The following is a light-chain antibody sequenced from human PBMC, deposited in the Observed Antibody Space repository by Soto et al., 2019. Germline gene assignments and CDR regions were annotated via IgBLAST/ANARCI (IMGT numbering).Light chain of an antibody. J-gene: IGKJ4*01. CDR3: QQYTAWPLT. CDR2: FAS. CDR1: QTVYNN. V-gene: IGKV3-15*01. Sequence: IVMTQSPATLSVSPGEKATLSCRASQTVYNNLAWYQQKPDQAPRLLVYFASTRATGIPARFSGSGSGTEFSLTISSLQSEDFALYYCQQYTAWPLTFGGGTKVETK.